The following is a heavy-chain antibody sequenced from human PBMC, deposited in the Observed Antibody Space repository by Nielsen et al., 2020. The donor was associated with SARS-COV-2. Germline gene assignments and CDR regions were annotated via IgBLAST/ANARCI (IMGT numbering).Heavy chain of an antibody. CDR2: ISSSSSYM. CDR3: AREMGIAARSLDY. V-gene: IGHV3-21*01. CDR1: GFTFSSYS. D-gene: IGHD6-6*01. J-gene: IGHJ4*02. Sequence: GESLKISCAASGFTFSSYSMNWVRQAPGKGLEWVSSISSSSSYMYYADSVKGRFTISRDNAKNSLYLQMNSLRAEDTAVYYCAREMGIAARSLDYWGQGTLVTVSS.